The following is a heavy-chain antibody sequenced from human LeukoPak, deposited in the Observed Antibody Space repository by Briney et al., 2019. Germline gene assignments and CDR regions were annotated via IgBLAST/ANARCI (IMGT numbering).Heavy chain of an antibody. CDR3: TRGREGNYGLFDS. D-gene: IGHD3-10*01. J-gene: IGHJ4*02. CDR1: GFHFNSYW. V-gene: IGHV3-74*01. CDR2: ISNDGRST. Sequence: PGGSLSLSCAASGFHFNSYWMQWGRQAPGSGLVWVSRISNDGRSTSFADSVKGRFTISRDNAKNTLYLQMNSLSAEDTAVYYCTRGREGNYGLFDSWGQGTLVTVSS.